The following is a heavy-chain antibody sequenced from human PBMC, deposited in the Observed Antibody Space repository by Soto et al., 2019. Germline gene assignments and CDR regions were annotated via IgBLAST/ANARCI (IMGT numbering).Heavy chain of an antibody. Sequence: QVQLVQSGAEVKKPGSSVKVSCKASGGTFSSYTISWVRQAPGQGLEWMGRIIPILGIAHYAQKFQGRVTITADKSTNTAYMELSSLRSEDTAVYYCAAGYCSGGSCYPRDAFDIWGQGTMVTVSS. J-gene: IGHJ3*02. V-gene: IGHV1-69*02. D-gene: IGHD2-15*01. CDR1: GGTFSSYT. CDR2: IIPILGIA. CDR3: AAGYCSGGSCYPRDAFDI.